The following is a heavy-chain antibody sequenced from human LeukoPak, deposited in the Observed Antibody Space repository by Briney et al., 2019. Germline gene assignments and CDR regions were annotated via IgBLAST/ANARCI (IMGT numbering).Heavy chain of an antibody. CDR2: ISGSGDKT. D-gene: IGHD2-2*01. Sequence: GGSLRLSCAASGFTLSSYAMSWVRQAPGKGLEWVSAISGSGDKTYYADSVKGRSTISRDNSKNTLYLQMNSLRAEDTAVYYCANFGCNSTRCLDYWGQGTLVTVSS. CDR3: ANFGCNSTRCLDY. J-gene: IGHJ4*02. V-gene: IGHV3-23*01. CDR1: GFTLSSYA.